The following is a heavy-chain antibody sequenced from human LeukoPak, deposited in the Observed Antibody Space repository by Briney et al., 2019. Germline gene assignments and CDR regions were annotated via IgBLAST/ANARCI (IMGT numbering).Heavy chain of an antibody. V-gene: IGHV3-74*01. D-gene: IGHD1-26*01. J-gene: IGHJ4*02. CDR2: TSPDGNSA. CDR3: TREPVGSTGLFDS. CDR1: GFALSASW. Sequence: PAGSLRLSCTASGFALSASWMHWVRQAPRKGLVWVSRTSPDGNSAIYADPVKGRFIISRDNAKNTIYLQMNSLRPEDTAIYYCTREPVGSTGLFDSWGQGTLVTVSS.